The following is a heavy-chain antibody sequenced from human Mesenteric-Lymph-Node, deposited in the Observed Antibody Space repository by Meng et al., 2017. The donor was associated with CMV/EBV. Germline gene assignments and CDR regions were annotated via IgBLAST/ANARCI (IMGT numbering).Heavy chain of an antibody. CDR3: AREIFSSDSGTYYHLGLNY. Sequence: SYSGHFCSWVRQPPGKGLEWIGEINHSGITNYNPSLKSRVTISADTSNNQFSLKLSSVTAADTAMYYCAREIFSSDSGTYYHLGLNYWGQGTLVTVSS. V-gene: IGHV4-34*01. CDR1: SYSGHF. J-gene: IGHJ4*02. D-gene: IGHD3-10*01. CDR2: INHSGIT.